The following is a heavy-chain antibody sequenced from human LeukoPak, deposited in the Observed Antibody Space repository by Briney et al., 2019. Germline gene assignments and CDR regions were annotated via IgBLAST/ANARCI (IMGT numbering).Heavy chain of an antibody. J-gene: IGHJ4*02. V-gene: IGHV4-4*07. CDR1: GGSISSYY. CDR2: IYTSGST. D-gene: IGHD3-9*01. Sequence: PSETLSLTCTVSGGSISSYYWSWIRQPPGKGLEWIGRIYTSGSTNYNPSLKSRVAMSVDTSKNQFSLKLSSVTAADTAVYYCARGQYYDILTGYGSNHLDYWGQGTLVTVSS. CDR3: ARGQYYDILTGYGSNHLDY.